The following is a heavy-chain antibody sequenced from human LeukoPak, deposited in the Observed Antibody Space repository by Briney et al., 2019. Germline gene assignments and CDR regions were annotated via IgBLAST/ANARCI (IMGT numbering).Heavy chain of an antibody. CDR1: GYSFTSYW. CDR2: IYPGDSDT. V-gene: IGHV5-51*01. J-gene: IGHJ4*02. Sequence: GESLKISCKGSGYSFTSYWNGWVRQMPGKGLEWMGIIYPGDSDTRYSPSFQGQVTISADKSISTAYLQWSSLKASDTAMYYCARQTPHYYCGGDCYSFDYWGQGTLVTVSS. D-gene: IGHD2-21*02. CDR3: ARQTPHYYCGGDCYSFDY.